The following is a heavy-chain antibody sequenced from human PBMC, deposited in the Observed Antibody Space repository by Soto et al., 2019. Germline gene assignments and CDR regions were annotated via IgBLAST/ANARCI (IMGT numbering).Heavy chain of an antibody. D-gene: IGHD6-6*01. V-gene: IGHV1-2*02. CDR1: GFSFTGYY. Sequence: ASVKVSCKASGFSFTGYYIHWLRQAPGQGLEWMGWINAHSGGTEYAQKFQGRVTLTRDTSIATAYLTLTSLTSDDTALYYCAKDLTRQLAYWLDPWGQGTQVTFSS. CDR3: AKDLTRQLAYWLDP. CDR2: INAHSGGT. J-gene: IGHJ5*02.